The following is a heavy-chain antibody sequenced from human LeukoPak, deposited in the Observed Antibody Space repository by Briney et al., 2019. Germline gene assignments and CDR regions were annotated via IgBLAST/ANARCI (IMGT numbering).Heavy chain of an antibody. D-gene: IGHD1-20*01. Sequence: ASVKVSCKASGYTFTSYYMHWVRQAPGQGLEWMGWINPNSGGTSYAQKFQGRVTMTRDTSISTAYMELSSLRSDDTAMYFCARGISGTPGPGDYWGQGTPVTVSS. CDR1: GYTFTSYY. CDR2: INPNSGGT. CDR3: ARGISGTPGPGDY. V-gene: IGHV1-2*02. J-gene: IGHJ4*02.